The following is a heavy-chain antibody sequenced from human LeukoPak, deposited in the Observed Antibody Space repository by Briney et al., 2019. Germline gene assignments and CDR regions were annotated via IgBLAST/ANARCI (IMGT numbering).Heavy chain of an antibody. D-gene: IGHD1-26*01. CDR1: GYTFTDYY. CDR2: VDPEDGET. V-gene: IGHV1-69-2*01. Sequence: GASVKISCKASGYTFTDYYMHWVQQAPGKGLEWMGRVDPEDGETIYAEKFQGRVTITADTSTDTAYMELSSLRSEDTAVYYCATADKWERLDSMDSYWGQGTLVTVSS. CDR3: ATADKWERLDSMDSY. J-gene: IGHJ4*02.